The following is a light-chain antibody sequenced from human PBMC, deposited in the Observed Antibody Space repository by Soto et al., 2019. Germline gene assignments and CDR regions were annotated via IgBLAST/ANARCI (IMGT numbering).Light chain of an antibody. CDR3: QQYNIYPWT. J-gene: IGKJ1*01. CDR1: QDVGKW. V-gene: IGKV1D-16*01. CDR2: GAS. Sequence: DIQMTQSPPSVSASVGDRVTITCRASQDVGKWLAWYQQKPGKAPTLLIHGASSLQSGVPPRYSGSGYGTDFTLTISSLQPDDFATYYCQQYNIYPWTFGQGTKVDI.